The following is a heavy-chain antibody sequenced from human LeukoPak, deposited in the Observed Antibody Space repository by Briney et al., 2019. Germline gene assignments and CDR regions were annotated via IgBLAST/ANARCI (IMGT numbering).Heavy chain of an antibody. CDR3: ARVMAGIVVVPAAYDY. Sequence: PSETLSLTCTVSGGSISSYYWSWIRQPPGKGLEGIGYIYYSGSTNYNPSLKSRVTISVDTSKNQFSLKLSSVTAADTAVYYCARVMAGIVVVPAAYDYWGQGTLVTVSS. CDR2: IYYSGST. CDR1: GGSISSYY. V-gene: IGHV4-59*01. D-gene: IGHD2-2*01. J-gene: IGHJ4*02.